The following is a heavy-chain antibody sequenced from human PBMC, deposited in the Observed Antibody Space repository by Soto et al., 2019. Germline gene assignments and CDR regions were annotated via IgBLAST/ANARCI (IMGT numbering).Heavy chain of an antibody. Sequence: QVQLVQSGAEVKKPGASVKVSCKASGYTFTSYDINWVRQATGQGLEWMGWMNPNSGNTGYAQKLQSRGTMTRNPSISTAYMELSSLRSADAAVYYRARGRKLKYCSSTSCYAGGYYYSYMDVWGKGTTVTVSS. D-gene: IGHD2-2*01. CDR2: MNPNSGNT. CDR1: GYTFTSYD. J-gene: IGHJ6*03. CDR3: ARGRKLKYCSSTSCYAGGYYYSYMDV. V-gene: IGHV1-8*01.